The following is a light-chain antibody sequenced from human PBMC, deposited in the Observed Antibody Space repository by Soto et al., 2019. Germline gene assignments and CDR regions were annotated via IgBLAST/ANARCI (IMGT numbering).Light chain of an antibody. J-gene: IGLJ3*02. CDR1: SSNLGNNF. Sequence: QPVLTQPPSVSAAPGQKVTISCSGSSSNLGNNFVSWYQQLPGTAPKLLIYENNKRPSEIPDRFSGSKSGTSATLGITGLQTGDEADYYCGTWDSSLSAVVFGGGTKLTVL. V-gene: IGLV1-51*02. CDR3: GTWDSSLSAVV. CDR2: ENN.